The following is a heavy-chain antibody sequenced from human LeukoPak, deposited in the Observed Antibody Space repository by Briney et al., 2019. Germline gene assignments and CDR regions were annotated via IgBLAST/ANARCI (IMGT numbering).Heavy chain of an antibody. V-gene: IGHV1-24*01. CDR2: FDPEDGET. J-gene: IGHJ5*02. D-gene: IGHD3-3*01. CDR1: GYTLTELS. CDR3: ARVRSGSDFWSGRTHNWFDP. Sequence: ASVKVSCKVSGYTLTELSMHWVRQAPGKGLEWMGGFDPEDGETIYAQKFQGRVTITRDTSASTAYMELSSLRSEDTAVYYCARVRSGSDFWSGRTHNWFDPWGQGTLVTVSS.